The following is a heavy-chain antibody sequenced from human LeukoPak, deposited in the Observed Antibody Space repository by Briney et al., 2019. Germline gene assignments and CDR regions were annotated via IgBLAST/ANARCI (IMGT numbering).Heavy chain of an antibody. CDR2: ISYDGSNK. V-gene: IGHV3-30*18. CDR1: GFTFSSYG. J-gene: IGHJ4*02. D-gene: IGHD5-12*01. Sequence: PGGSLRLSCAASGFTFSSYGMHWVRPAPGKGLEWVAVISYDGSNKYYADSVKGRFTISRDNSKNTLYLQMNSLRAEDTAVYYCAKPQLGAASGYDFGGLDYWGQGTLVTVSS. CDR3: AKPQLGAASGYDFGGLDY.